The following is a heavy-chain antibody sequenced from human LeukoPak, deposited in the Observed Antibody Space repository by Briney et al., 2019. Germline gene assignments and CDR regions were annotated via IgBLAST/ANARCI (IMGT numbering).Heavy chain of an antibody. D-gene: IGHD2-15*01. Sequence: PGGSLRLSCAASGFTFSSYWMSWVRQAPGKGLEWVANIKQDGSEKYYVDSVKGRFTISRDNAKNSLYLQMNSLRAEDTAVYYCASCFASRGGSCYLYYYGMDVWGQGTTVTVSS. J-gene: IGHJ6*02. CDR2: IKQDGSEK. CDR3: ASCFASRGGSCYLYYYGMDV. V-gene: IGHV3-7*03. CDR1: GFTFSSYW.